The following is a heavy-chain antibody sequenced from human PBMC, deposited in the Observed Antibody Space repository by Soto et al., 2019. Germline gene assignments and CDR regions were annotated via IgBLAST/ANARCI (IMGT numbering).Heavy chain of an antibody. V-gene: IGHV5-51*01. CDR2: IFPGDSSS. J-gene: IGHJ4*02. D-gene: IGHD3-9*01. Sequence: GESLKISCKGSGYSFTSYWIAWVRQMPGIGLEWMGIIFPGDSSSRYSTSFQGQVTISADKSISTAYLQWSSLKASDIAMYYCTRLATYYDILSVYYFDYWGQGTLVTVSS. CDR1: GYSFTSYW. CDR3: TRLATYYDILSVYYFDY.